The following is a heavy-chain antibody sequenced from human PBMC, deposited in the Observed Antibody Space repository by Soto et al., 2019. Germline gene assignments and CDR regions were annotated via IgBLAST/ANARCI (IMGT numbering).Heavy chain of an antibody. J-gene: IGHJ6*02. Sequence: QVQLVQSGAEVKKPGSSVKVSCKASGGTFSSYAISWVRQAPGQGLEWMGGIIPIFGTANYAQKFQGRVTITADESTSTAYMELSSLRSEDTAVYYCARVGVVVAATRPYYYYYSGMDVWGQGTTVTVSS. CDR2: IIPIFGTA. CDR3: ARVGVVVAATRPYYYYYSGMDV. D-gene: IGHD2-15*01. V-gene: IGHV1-69*01. CDR1: GGTFSSYA.